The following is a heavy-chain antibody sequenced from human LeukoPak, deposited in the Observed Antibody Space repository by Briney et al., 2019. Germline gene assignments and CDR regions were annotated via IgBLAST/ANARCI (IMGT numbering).Heavy chain of an antibody. V-gene: IGHV4-59*01. D-gene: IGHD3-22*01. CDR2: IYYSGST. CDR1: GGSISSYY. Sequence: SETLSLTCTVSGGSISSYYWSWIRQPPGKGLEWIGYIYYSGSTNYNPSLKSRVTISVDTSKNQFSLKLSSVTAADTAVYYCARETFDSSGYIRRDYWGQGTLVTVSS. J-gene: IGHJ4*02. CDR3: ARETFDSSGYIRRDY.